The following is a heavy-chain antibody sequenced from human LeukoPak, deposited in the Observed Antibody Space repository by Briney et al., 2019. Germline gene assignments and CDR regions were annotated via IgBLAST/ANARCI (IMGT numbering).Heavy chain of an antibody. V-gene: IGHV1-69*05. J-gene: IGHJ5*02. CDR3: ARSSMAVAGIYNWSDP. Sequence: AASVKVSCKASGGTFSSYGISWVRQAPGQGLEWMGRIIPIFGTANYAQKFQGRVTITTDESTSTAYMELGSLRSEDTAVYYCARSSMAVAGIYNWSDPWGQGTLVTVSS. D-gene: IGHD6-19*01. CDR1: GGTFSSYG. CDR2: IIPIFGTA.